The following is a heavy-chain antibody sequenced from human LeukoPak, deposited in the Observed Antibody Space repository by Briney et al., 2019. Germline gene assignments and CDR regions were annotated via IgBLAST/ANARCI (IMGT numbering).Heavy chain of an antibody. CDR3: ARDRLPPLSGYSPFGY. CDR1: GFTFSDYY. V-gene: IGHV3-11*05. Sequence: GGSLRLSCAASGFTFSDYYMSWIRQAPGKGLEWVSYISSSSSYTNYADSVKGRFTISRDNAKNSLYLQMNSLRPEDTAVYYCARDRLPPLSGYSPFGYWGQGTLVTVSS. CDR2: ISSSSSYT. D-gene: IGHD3-22*01. J-gene: IGHJ4*02.